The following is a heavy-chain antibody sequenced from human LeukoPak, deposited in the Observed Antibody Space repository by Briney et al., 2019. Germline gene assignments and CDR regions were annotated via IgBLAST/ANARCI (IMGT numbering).Heavy chain of an antibody. J-gene: IGHJ3*02. Sequence: GGSLRLSCAASGFTFSSYGMSWVRQAPGKGLEWVSSIIASGGTTYYADSVKGRFTISRDNSKNTLYLQMNSLRAEDTAVYYCARARSSYGYGDAFDIWGQGTMVTVSS. CDR3: ARARSSYGYGDAFDI. V-gene: IGHV3-23*01. D-gene: IGHD5-18*01. CDR1: GFTFSSYG. CDR2: IIASGGTT.